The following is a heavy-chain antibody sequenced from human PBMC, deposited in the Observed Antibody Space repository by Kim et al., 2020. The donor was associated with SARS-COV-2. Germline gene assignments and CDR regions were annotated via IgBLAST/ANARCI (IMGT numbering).Heavy chain of an antibody. V-gene: IGHV3-30*10. Sequence: YYIDNLKGRFTISRDNPKNTLYLQVNSLRAEDTAVYYCARAPSGYYDYFDYWGQGTLVTVSS. D-gene: IGHD3-22*01. CDR3: ARAPSGYYDYFDY. J-gene: IGHJ4*02.